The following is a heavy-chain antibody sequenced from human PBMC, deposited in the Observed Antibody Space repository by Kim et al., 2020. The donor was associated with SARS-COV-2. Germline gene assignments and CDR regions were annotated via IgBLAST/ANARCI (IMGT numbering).Heavy chain of an antibody. J-gene: IGHJ5*02. CDR3: ARIQGVILATADHITAGWFDP. V-gene: IGHV1-2*06. CDR1: GYTFIDYS. D-gene: IGHD1-20*01. CDR2: VSPKSGGT. Sequence: ASVKVSCKASGYTFIDYSLHWVRQAPGQRLEWMGRVSPKSGGTSYARKFQDRVTMTRDTSISTAYMELTRLTSDDTAVYYCARIQGVILATADHITAGWFDPWRQGTLVIVSS.